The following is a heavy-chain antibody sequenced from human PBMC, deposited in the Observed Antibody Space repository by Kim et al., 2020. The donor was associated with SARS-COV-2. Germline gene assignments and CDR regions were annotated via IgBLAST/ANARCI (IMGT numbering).Heavy chain of an antibody. V-gene: IGHV3-23*01. CDR1: GFTFSSYA. J-gene: IGHJ4*02. CDR3: AKNAWVYYFDY. D-gene: IGHD3-16*01. CDR2: ISGGGIST. Sequence: GGSLRLSCTASGFTFSSYAMSWVRQAPGKGLEWVSGISGGGISTYYADSVKGRFTISRDNSKNTLYLQMNSLRAEDTAVYFCAKNAWVYYFDYWGQGTLVTVSS.